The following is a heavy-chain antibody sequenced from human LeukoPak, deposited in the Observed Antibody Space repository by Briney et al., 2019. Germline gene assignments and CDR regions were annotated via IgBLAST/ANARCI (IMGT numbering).Heavy chain of an antibody. CDR2: MNPNSGNT. J-gene: IGHJ5*02. V-gene: IGHV1-8*01. CDR1: GHTFTSYD. Sequence: ASVKVSCKASGHTFTSYDINWVRQATGQGLEWMGWMNPNSGNTGYAQKFQGRVTMTRNTSISTAYMELSSLRSEDTAVYYCAKVAAAGTANWFDPWGQGTLATVSS. D-gene: IGHD6-13*01. CDR3: AKVAAAGTANWFDP.